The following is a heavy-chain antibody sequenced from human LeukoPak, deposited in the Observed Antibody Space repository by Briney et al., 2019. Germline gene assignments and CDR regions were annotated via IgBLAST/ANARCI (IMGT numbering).Heavy chain of an antibody. CDR3: ARDPMVRGTMYYFDY. Sequence: PSEILSLTCTVSGGSISSSSYYWGWIRQPPGKGLEWIGSIYYSGSTYYNPSLKSRVTISVDTSKNQFSLKLSSVTAADTAVYYCARDPMVRGTMYYFDYWGQGTLVTVSS. CDR1: GGSISSSSYY. CDR2: IYYSGST. J-gene: IGHJ4*02. D-gene: IGHD3-10*01. V-gene: IGHV4-39*07.